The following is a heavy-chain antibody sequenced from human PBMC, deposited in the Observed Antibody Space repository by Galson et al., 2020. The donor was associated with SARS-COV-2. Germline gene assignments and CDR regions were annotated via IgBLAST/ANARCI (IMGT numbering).Heavy chain of an antibody. D-gene: IGHD6-13*01. J-gene: IGHJ4*02. CDR1: GFTFSSYG. V-gene: IGHV3-33*01. CDR3: ARGGIAAAGPIDY. CDR2: IWYDGSNK. Sequence: QLGESLKISCAASGFTFSSYGMHWVRQAPGKGLEWVAVIWYDGSNKYYADSVKGRFTISRDNSKNTLYLQMNSLRAEDTAVYYCARGGIAAAGPIDYWGQGTLVTVSS.